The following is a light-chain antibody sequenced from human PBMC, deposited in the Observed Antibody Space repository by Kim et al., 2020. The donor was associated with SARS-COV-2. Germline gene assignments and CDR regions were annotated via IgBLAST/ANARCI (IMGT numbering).Light chain of an antibody. Sequence: EIVMTQSPATLSVSPGERAALSCRASQTVSRNLAWYQQKPGQAPRLLIYGASTRPTGIPARFSSSGSETEFTLTISSLQSEDFAVYYCQHYNNWPPWTFGQGTKADIK. CDR3: QHYNNWPPWT. V-gene: IGKV3-15*01. CDR1: QTVSRN. CDR2: GAS. J-gene: IGKJ1*01.